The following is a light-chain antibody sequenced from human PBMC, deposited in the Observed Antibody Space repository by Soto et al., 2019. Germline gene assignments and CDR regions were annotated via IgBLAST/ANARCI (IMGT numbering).Light chain of an antibody. Sequence: IPMTQSPSTLSASVGGTVTITCRASQMVHKWVAWFHQKSGRAPELLIYDASSLHSGVPPRFSGTGSGTDFPLHHRRLEAYGFWTYYCPPYHYGDPFGLGTSLEIK. CDR2: DAS. CDR1: QMVHKW. J-gene: IGKJ2*01. CDR3: PPYHYGDP. V-gene: IGKV1-5*01.